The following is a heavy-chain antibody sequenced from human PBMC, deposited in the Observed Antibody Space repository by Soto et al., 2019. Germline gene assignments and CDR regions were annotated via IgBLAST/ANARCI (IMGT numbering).Heavy chain of an antibody. D-gene: IGHD2-2*01. CDR3: AREVVPAATSGRGFESIVGSKTHDYYMDV. CDR1: GYTFTSYD. J-gene: IGHJ6*03. V-gene: IGHV1-8*01. CDR2: MNPNSGNT. Sequence: ASVKVSCKASGYTFTSYDINWVRQATGQGLEWMGWMNPNSGNTGYAQKFQGRVTMTRNTSISTAYMELSSLRSEDTAVYYCAREVVPAATSGRGFESIVGSKTHDYYMDVWGKGTTVTVSS.